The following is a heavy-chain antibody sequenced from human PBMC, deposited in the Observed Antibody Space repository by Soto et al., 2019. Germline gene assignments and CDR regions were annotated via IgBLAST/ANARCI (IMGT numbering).Heavy chain of an antibody. D-gene: IGHD1-7*01. CDR3: VRRVSGNYDS. CDR2: ISSNGGTT. V-gene: IGHV3-64*01. Sequence: EVQLAESGGGMVQPGGSLRLSCVASGFTFSSYDMHWVCQAPGKGLEYVSSISSNGGTTYYGNSVKDRFTISRDNSKNTLYLQMGSLRAEDMAVYYCVRRVSGNYDSWGQGTLVTVSS. CDR1: GFTFSSYD. J-gene: IGHJ5*01.